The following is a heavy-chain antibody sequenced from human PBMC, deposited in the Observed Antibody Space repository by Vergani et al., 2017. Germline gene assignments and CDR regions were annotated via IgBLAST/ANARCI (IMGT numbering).Heavy chain of an antibody. J-gene: IGHJ4*02. Sequence: QVQLQQWGAGVVKPSGTLSLTCAVFGESFSSFYWSWIRQPPGKGLEWIGEINNDGHTNYNPSLESRVTVSRDTAKNQFSLDLMSVTAADTAMYYCAVRPRVNLGGGEIETKRTFDYWSQGSLVTVSS. D-gene: IGHD3-16*01. CDR1: GESFSSFY. V-gene: IGHV4-34*02. CDR2: INNDGHT. CDR3: AVRPRVNLGGGEIETKRTFDY.